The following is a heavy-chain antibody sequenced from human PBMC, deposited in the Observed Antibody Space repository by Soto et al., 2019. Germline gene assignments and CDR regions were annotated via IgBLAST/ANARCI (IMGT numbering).Heavy chain of an antibody. Sequence: QVQLQESGPGLVKPSQTLSLTCTVSGGSISSGGYYWSWIRQHPGKGVEWIGYIYYSGSTYYNPSPKSPVTISVDTSKNQFSLKLSSLTAAHTAVYSCARVGGINGFDPWGQGALVTVSS. CDR3: ARVGGINGFDP. CDR1: GGSISSGGYY. J-gene: IGHJ5*02. D-gene: IGHD3-16*01. V-gene: IGHV4-31*01. CDR2: IYYSGST.